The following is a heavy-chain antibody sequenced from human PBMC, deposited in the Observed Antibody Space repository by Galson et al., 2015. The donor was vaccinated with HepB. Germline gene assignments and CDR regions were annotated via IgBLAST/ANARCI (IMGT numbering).Heavy chain of an antibody. J-gene: IGHJ6*02. CDR1: GFTFSSYS. CDR2: ISSSSSFI. D-gene: IGHD2-2*01. Sequence: SLRLSCAASGFTFSSYSMNWVRQAPGKGLEWVSSISSSSSFIYYADSVKGRFTISRDNAKNSLYLQMNSLRAEDTAVYYCARVGFLPAAMVRRYYYYGMDVWGQGTTVTVSS. V-gene: IGHV3-21*01. CDR3: ARVGFLPAAMVRRYYYYGMDV.